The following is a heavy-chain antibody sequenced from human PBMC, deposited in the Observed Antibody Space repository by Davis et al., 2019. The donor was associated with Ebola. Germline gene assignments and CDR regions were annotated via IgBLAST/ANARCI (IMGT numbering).Heavy chain of an antibody. V-gene: IGHV1-58*02. CDR1: GGTFSSYA. CDR2: IVVGSGNT. CDR3: AAVLVGALKADYFDY. J-gene: IGHJ4*02. Sequence: SVKVSCKASGGTFSSYAISWVRQARGQRLEWIGWIVVGSGNTNYAQKFQERVTITRDMSTSTAYMELSSLRSEDTAVYYCAAVLVGALKADYFDYWGQGTLVTVSS. D-gene: IGHD1-26*01.